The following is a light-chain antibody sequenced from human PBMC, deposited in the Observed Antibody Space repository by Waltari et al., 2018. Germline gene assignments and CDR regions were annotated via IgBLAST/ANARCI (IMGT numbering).Light chain of an antibody. J-gene: IGKJ3*01. CDR2: TAS. CDR1: QGISNY. Sequence: DIPMTQSPSSLSASVGDRVTITCRASQGISNYLAWYQQKPGTVPKLLISTASNLQSGVPSRFSGSGSATDFTLTISSLQPEDVATYYCQKYDSAPFAFGPGTRVDIK. V-gene: IGKV1-27*01. CDR3: QKYDSAPFA.